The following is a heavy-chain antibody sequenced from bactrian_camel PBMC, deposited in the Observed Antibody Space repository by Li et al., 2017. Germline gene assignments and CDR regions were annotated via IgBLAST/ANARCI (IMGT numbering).Heavy chain of an antibody. Sequence: HVQLVESGGGSVQIGGSLRLSCSIRGHSLARYCLAWFRFVPGKEHEGVAAIRAGGGISRYDASVLGRFTVSRDNTAKRVYLQMNSLRPEDTAVYYCLTWRETGNGPYNVGGQRTQVTVS. CDR1: GHSLARYC. V-gene: IGHV3-3*01. D-gene: IGHD7*01. CDR3: LTWRETGNGPYNV. CDR2: IRAGGGIS. J-gene: IGHJ4*01.